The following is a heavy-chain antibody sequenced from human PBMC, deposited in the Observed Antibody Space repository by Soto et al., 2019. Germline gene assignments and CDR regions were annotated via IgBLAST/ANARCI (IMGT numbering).Heavy chain of an antibody. V-gene: IGHV3-30-3*01. J-gene: IGHJ4*02. D-gene: IGHD6-13*01. CDR1: VFTFGSYA. CDR2: ISYDGSNE. CDR3: ARDQAGSSSQTYFFDY. Sequence: SLRLSCAASVFTFGSYAMHWVRQAPGKGLEWVAFISYDGSNEFYADSVKGRFTISRDNSRNTLSLQMNSLRNEDTAVYYCARDQAGSSSQTYFFDYWGQGSLVTVS.